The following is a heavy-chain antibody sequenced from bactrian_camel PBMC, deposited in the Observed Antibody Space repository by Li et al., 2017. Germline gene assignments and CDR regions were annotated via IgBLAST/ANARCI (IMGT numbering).Heavy chain of an antibody. V-gene: IGHV3S6*01. CDR3: TRETEWVGYHEFAVV. J-gene: IGHJ4*01. CDR2: ITSLPSLFRAA. Sequence: VQLVESGGGLVQPGESLRLSCVASGITFSRHNMSWVRQAPGKEVEWVAGITSLPSLFRAASYADSVKGRFTISRDNAENTLYLQLNSLKSEDTAMYYCTRETEWVGYHEFAVVWGQGTQVTVS. D-gene: IGHD5*01. CDR1: GITFSRHN.